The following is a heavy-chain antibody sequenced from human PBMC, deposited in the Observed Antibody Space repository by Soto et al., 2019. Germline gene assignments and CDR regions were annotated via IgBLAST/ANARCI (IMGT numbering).Heavy chain of an antibody. CDR2: VSFRGDI. Sequence: PGGSRRLSCTASGFMFSSYTMRWVRQAPGKGLEWVSSVSFRGDIYYADSLEGRFTISRDDAKNSLYLQMNSLRAEDTAVYYCARGCSSASCYYYWGQGTLVTVSS. CDR1: GFMFSSYT. V-gene: IGHV3-21*01. CDR3: ARGCSSASCYYY. J-gene: IGHJ4*02. D-gene: IGHD2-2*01.